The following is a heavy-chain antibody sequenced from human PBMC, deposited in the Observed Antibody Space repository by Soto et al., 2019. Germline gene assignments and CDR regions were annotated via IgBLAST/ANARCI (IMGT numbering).Heavy chain of an antibody. CDR2: IIPIFGTA. V-gene: IGHV1-69*13. Sequence: ASVKVSCKASGGTFSSYAISWVRQAPGQGLEWMGGIIPIFGTASYAQKFQGRVTITADESTSTAYMELSSLRSEDTAVYYCARVNKRTMVRGAQKSFMGMDVWGQGTTVTVSS. D-gene: IGHD3-10*01. J-gene: IGHJ6*02. CDR3: ARVNKRTMVRGAQKSFMGMDV. CDR1: GGTFSSYA.